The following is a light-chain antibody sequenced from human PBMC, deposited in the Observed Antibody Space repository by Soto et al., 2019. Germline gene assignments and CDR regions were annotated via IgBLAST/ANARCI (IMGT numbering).Light chain of an antibody. J-gene: IGKJ1*01. CDR3: QQYNNWPWT. CDR1: QSVSSN. CDR2: GAS. Sequence: EIVMTQSPATLSVSPGERATLSCRASQSVSSNLAWYQQKPGQAPRLLIYGASTRATGIPARFSGSGSGTEFTLTIGSLQSEDFAVYYCQQYNNWPWTFGQETRV. V-gene: IGKV3-15*01.